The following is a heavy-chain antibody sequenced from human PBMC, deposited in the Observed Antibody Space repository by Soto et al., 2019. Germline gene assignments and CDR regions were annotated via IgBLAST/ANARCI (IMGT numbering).Heavy chain of an antibody. CDR3: AFNYYDSSGRLLFDY. J-gene: IGHJ4*02. V-gene: IGHV1-18*04. CDR1: GYPFTSYG. D-gene: IGHD3-22*01. CDR2: ISAYNGNT. Sequence: ASVKVSCKASGYPFTSYGISWVRQAPGQGLEWMGWISAYNGNTNYAQKLQGRVTMTTDTSTSTAYMELRSLRSDDTAVYYCAFNYYDSSGRLLFDYWGQGTMVTVSS.